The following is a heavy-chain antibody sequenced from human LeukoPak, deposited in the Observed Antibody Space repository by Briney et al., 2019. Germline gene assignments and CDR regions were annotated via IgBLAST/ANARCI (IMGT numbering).Heavy chain of an antibody. CDR1: GYTFTSYY. Sequence: GASVKVSCKASGYTFTSYYMHWVRQAPGQGLEWMGWINPNSGGTNYAQKFQGRVTMTRDTSISTAYMELSRLRSDDTAVYYCARDQVGDYYMDVWGKGTTVTVSS. V-gene: IGHV1-2*02. CDR3: ARDQVGDYYMDV. CDR2: INPNSGGT. D-gene: IGHD1-26*01. J-gene: IGHJ6*03.